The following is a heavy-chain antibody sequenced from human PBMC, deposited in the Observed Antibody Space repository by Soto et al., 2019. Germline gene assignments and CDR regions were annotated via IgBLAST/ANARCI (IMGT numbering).Heavy chain of an antibody. J-gene: IGHJ5*02. D-gene: IGHD6-13*01. Sequence: ASVKVSCKASGYTFTSYDINWVRQATGQGLEWMGWMNPNSGNTGYAQKFQGRVTMTRNTSISTAYMELSSLRFEDTAVYYCARERAAAGSNWFDPWGQGTLVTVSS. V-gene: IGHV1-8*01. CDR2: MNPNSGNT. CDR3: ARERAAAGSNWFDP. CDR1: GYTFTSYD.